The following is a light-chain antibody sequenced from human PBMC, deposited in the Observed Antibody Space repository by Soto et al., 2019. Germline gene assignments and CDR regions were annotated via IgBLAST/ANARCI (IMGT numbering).Light chain of an antibody. CDR1: QSISNY. J-gene: IGKJ3*01. V-gene: IGKV1-39*01. CDR2: AAS. Sequence: DIQMTQSPSSLSASVGDRVTITCRASQSISNYLNWYQQKPGNAPKLLIYAASNLQSGVPSRFSGSGSGTDFTLTISSLQPEDFGTYYCQQSYSAPRGFTFGPGTKVDIK. CDR3: QQSYSAPRGFT.